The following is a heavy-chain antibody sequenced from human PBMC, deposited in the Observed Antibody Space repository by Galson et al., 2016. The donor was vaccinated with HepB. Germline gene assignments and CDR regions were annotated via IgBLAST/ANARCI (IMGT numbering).Heavy chain of an antibody. D-gene: IGHD6-19*01. CDR3: AKWSDISGWGT. CDR1: GYSFTSYW. J-gene: IGHJ4*02. CDR2: IDPTDSYT. V-gene: IGHV5-10-1*01. Sequence: QSGAEVKKPGESLRISCWGSGYSFTSYWISWVRQRPGKGLEWMGRIDPTDSYTNYGPPFQGHVSISIDKSINTAYLQWSRLEASDTAIYYCAKWSDISGWGTWGQGTLVTVSS.